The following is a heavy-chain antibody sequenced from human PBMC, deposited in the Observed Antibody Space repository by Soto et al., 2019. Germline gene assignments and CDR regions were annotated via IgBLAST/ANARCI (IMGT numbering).Heavy chain of an antibody. CDR3: ARLRRSPLSLGT. CDR1: GFTFSSYA. CDR2: ISGSGGST. D-gene: IGHD4-17*01. J-gene: IGHJ5*02. Sequence: LRLSCAASGFTFSSYAMSWVRQAPGKGLEWVSAISGSGGSTYYADSVKGRFTISRDNSKNTLYLQMDSLRAEDTAVYYCARLRRSPLSLGTWGKETLVTVSS. V-gene: IGHV3-23*01.